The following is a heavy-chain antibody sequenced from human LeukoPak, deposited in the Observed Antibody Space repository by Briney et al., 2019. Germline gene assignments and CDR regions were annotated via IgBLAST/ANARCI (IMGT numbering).Heavy chain of an antibody. J-gene: IGHJ3*02. D-gene: IGHD3-22*01. Sequence: SETLSLTCTVSGGSISSYYWSWIRQPPGKGLEWIGYIYYSGSTNYNPSLKSRVTISVDTSKNQFSLKLSSVTAADTAVYYCARVPTYYYDSSGYPHAFDIWGQGTMVTVSS. CDR3: ARVPTYYYDSSGYPHAFDI. CDR2: IYYSGST. V-gene: IGHV4-59*01. CDR1: GGSISSYY.